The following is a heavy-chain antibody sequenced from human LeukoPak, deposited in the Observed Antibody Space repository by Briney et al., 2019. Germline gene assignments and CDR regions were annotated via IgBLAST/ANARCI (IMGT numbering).Heavy chain of an antibody. CDR3: AREVLWFGDTYFDY. D-gene: IGHD3-10*01. CDR2: INPSGGST. J-gene: IGHJ4*02. V-gene: IGHV1-46*01. Sequence: ASVKVSCKASGYTFTSYYMHWVRQAPGQGLEWMGIINPSGGSTSYAQKFQGRVTMTRNTSISTAYMELSSLRSEDTAVYYCAREVLWFGDTYFDYWGQGTLVTVSS. CDR1: GYTFTSYY.